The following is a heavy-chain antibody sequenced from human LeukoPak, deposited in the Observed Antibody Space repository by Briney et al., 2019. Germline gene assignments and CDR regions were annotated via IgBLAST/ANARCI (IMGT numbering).Heavy chain of an antibody. CDR3: AELGITMIGGV. J-gene: IGHJ6*04. D-gene: IGHD3-10*02. CDR2: ISGSGGST. Sequence: GGTLRLSCAASGFTFSSYGMSWVRQAPGKGLEWVSVISGSGGSTYYADSVKVLFTISRDNSQNSLYLQMNSLRAEDTAVYYCAELGITMIGGVWGKGTTVTISS. CDR1: GFTFSSYG. V-gene: IGHV3-23*01.